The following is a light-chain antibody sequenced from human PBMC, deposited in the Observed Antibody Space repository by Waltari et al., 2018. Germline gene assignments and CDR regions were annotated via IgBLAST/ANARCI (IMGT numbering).Light chain of an antibody. J-gene: IGKJ1*01. Sequence: DIQVTQSPSSLSASVGDRVTITCRASQTISIYLNWYQQKPGKAPKVLLYAASNLQGGVPSRFSGSGSGTDFTLTISSLQPEDFATYYCQQSYTTPWTFGQGTKVEIK. CDR2: AAS. CDR3: QQSYTTPWT. CDR1: QTISIY. V-gene: IGKV1-39*01.